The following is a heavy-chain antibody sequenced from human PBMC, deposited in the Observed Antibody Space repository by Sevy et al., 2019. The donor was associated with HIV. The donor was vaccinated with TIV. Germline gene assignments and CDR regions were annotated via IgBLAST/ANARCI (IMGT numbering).Heavy chain of an antibody. V-gene: IGHV3-7*04. J-gene: IGHJ4*02. Sequence: GGSLRLSCAASGFNIESYWMNWVRQAPGKPLEWVANINEDDTVKYYVDSVQGRFTIFRDNGRNLVYLVMNNLRVEDTALYYCVRAIQSEGSFWGQGTLVTVSS. D-gene: IGHD2-2*02. CDR1: GFNIESYW. CDR2: INEDDTVK. CDR3: VRAIQSEGSF.